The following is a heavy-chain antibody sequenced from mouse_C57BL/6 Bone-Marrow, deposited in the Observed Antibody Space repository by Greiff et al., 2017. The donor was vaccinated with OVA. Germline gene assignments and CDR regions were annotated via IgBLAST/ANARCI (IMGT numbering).Heavy chain of an antibody. J-gene: IGHJ2*01. V-gene: IGHV1-4*01. CDR2: INPSSGYT. CDR3: AWGYDDGFDY. CDR1: GYTFTSYT. D-gene: IGHD2-2*01. Sequence: VKLVESGAELARPGASVKMSCKASGYTFTSYTMHWVKQRPGQGLEWIGYINPSSGYTKYNQKFKDKATLTADKSSSTAYMQLSSLTSEDSAVYYCAWGYDDGFDYWGQGTTLTVSS.